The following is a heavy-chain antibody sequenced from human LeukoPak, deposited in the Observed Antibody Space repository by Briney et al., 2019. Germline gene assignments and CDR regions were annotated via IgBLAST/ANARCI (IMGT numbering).Heavy chain of an antibody. CDR2: IYPNDSDT. Sequence: GGSLKISCKGSGYHFPTYWIGWVGQLHGKGLEGMGIIYPNDSDTRKSTSLQGHVSISANNYTSTAYLQWTRLKSSDSGIYYCARRHWNTGGIDYWGQGTLVTVSS. V-gene: IGHV5-51*01. CDR1: GYHFPTYW. CDR3: ARRHWNTGGIDY. J-gene: IGHJ4*02. D-gene: IGHD1-1*01.